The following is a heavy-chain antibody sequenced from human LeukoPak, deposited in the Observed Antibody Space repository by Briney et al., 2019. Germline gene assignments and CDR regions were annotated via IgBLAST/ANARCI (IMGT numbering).Heavy chain of an antibody. CDR3: ARVFMGIDY. D-gene: IGHD7-27*01. CDR2: IYYSGST. CDR1: GGSISSGDYY. V-gene: IGHV4-30-4*08. J-gene: IGHJ4*02. Sequence: SENLSLTCTVSGGSISSGDYYWSWIRQPPGKGLEWIGYIYYSGSTYYNPSLKSRVTISVDTSKNQFSLRLSSVTAADTAVYYCARVFMGIDYWGQGTLVTVSS.